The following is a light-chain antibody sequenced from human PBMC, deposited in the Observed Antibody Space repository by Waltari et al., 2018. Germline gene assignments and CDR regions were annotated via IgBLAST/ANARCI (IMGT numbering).Light chain of an antibody. CDR3: QQYDGSWT. V-gene: IGKV1-5*03. CDR2: KAS. J-gene: IGKJ1*01. Sequence: DIQMTQSPSTLSASVGDRVTITCRASQSISDWLAWYQQKPGKAPKLLIYKASSLQSGVPSRFSGSGSGTEFTLTISSLQPDDFATYYCQQYDGSWTFGQGTKVDIK. CDR1: QSISDW.